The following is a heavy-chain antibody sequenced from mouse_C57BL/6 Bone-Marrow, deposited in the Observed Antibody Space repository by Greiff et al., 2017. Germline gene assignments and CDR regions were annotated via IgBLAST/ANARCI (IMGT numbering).Heavy chain of an antibody. J-gene: IGHJ3*01. V-gene: IGHV14-4*01. Sequence: EVQRVESGAELVRPGASVKLSCTASGFNIKDDYMHWVKQRPEQGLEWIGWIDPENGDTEYASKFQGKAIITADTSSNTAYLQLSSLTSEDTAVYYCTTAVRAPFAYWGQGALVTVSA. CDR2: IDPENGDT. CDR3: TTAVRAPFAY. CDR1: GFNIKDDY. D-gene: IGHD3-3*01.